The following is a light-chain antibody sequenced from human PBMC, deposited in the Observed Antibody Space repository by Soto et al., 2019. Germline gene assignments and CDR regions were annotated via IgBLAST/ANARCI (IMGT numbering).Light chain of an antibody. CDR2: DVS. CDR3: CSYTSGSIL. Sequence: QSVLTQPASVSGSPGQSITISCTGTSSDVGAYNYVSWYQHHPGKAPKLMIYDVSVRPSGVSNRFSGSKSGNTASLTISGLQAEDEADYYCCSYTSGSILFGTGTKLTVL. J-gene: IGLJ1*01. CDR1: SSDVGAYNY. V-gene: IGLV2-14*03.